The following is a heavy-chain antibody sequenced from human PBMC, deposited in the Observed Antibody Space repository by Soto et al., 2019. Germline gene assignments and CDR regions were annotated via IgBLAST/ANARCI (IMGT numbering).Heavy chain of an antibody. CDR2: IYPGDSDT. CDR1: GYSFTSYW. Sequence: PGESLKISCKGSGYSFTSYWIGWVRQMPGKGLEWMGIIYPGDSDTRYSPSFQGQVTISADKSISTAYLQWSSLKASDNAMYYCAKAPPAEDSSGKYWGGHYYFDYWGQGTLVTVSS. CDR3: AKAPPAEDSSGKYWGGHYYFDY. V-gene: IGHV5-51*01. J-gene: IGHJ4*02. D-gene: IGHD3-22*01.